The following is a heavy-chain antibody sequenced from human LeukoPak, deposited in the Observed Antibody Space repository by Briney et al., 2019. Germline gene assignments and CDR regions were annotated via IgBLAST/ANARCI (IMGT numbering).Heavy chain of an antibody. CDR1: GFTFDDYG. CDR2: INWNGGST. J-gene: IGHJ4*02. D-gene: IGHD3-10*01. CDR3: ARDRPNYYGTDGHYYRRDGDY. V-gene: IGHV3-20*04. Sequence: PGGSLRLSCAASGFTFDDYGMSWVRQAPGKGLEWVSGINWNGGSTGYADSVKGRFTISRDNAKNSLYLQMNSLRAEDTAVYYCARDRPNYYGTDGHYYRRDGDYWGRGTLVSVSS.